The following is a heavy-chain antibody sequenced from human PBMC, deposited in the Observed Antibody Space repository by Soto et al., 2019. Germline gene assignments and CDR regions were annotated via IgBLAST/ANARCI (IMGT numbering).Heavy chain of an antibody. CDR3: ARIAAADNGYGY. V-gene: IGHV1-3*01. D-gene: IGHD6-13*01. CDR2: INAGNGNT. Sequence: QVQLVQSGAEVKKPAASVKVSCKASGYTFTSYAMHWVRQAPGQRLERMGWINAGNGNTKYSQKFKGRVTITRDTSASTAYMELSSRRSEDTAVYYCARIAAADNGYGYGGQGPMVTVSS. J-gene: IGHJ4*02. CDR1: GYTFTSYA.